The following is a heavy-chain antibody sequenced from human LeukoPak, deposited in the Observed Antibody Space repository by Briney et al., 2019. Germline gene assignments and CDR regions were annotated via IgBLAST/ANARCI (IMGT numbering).Heavy chain of an antibody. J-gene: IGHJ6*02. V-gene: IGHV3-7*03. CDR3: ACGDSYYYGMDV. Sequence: GGSLRLSCTASGFTISTYWMSWVRQAPGKGLEWVANINQDGSKKYYVDSVKGRFTISRDNAKNSLYLQMNSLRAEDTAVYYCACGDSYYYGMDVWGQGTTVTVSS. CDR1: GFTISTYW. D-gene: IGHD2-21*02. CDR2: INQDGSKK.